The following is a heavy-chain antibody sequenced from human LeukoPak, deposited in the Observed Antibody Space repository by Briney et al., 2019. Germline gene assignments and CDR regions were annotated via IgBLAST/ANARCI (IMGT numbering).Heavy chain of an antibody. D-gene: IGHD1-14*01. J-gene: IGHJ4*02. Sequence: SETLSLTCTVSGDTISSHYWSWIRQPPGKGLEWIGYIHYSGSTNCNPSLKSRVTISLDTSKNQFSLKLTSVTAADTAVYYCSRAGTGFNIPGPYWGQGTLVTVSS. CDR3: SRAGTGFNIPGPY. V-gene: IGHV4-59*11. CDR2: IHYSGST. CDR1: GDTISSHY.